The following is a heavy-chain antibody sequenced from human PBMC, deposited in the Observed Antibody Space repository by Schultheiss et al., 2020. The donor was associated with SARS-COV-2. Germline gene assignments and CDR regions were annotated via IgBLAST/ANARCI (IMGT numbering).Heavy chain of an antibody. CDR3: ARRSSYGLDY. D-gene: IGHD4-17*01. V-gene: IGHV4-59*01. CDR2: IYYSGST. Sequence: SETLSLTCAVYGGSFGGYYWSWIRQPPGKGLEWIGYIYYSGSTNYNPSLKSRVTISVDTSKNQFSLKLSSVTAADTAVYYCARRSSYGLDYWGQGTLVTVSS. CDR1: GGSFGGYY. J-gene: IGHJ4*02.